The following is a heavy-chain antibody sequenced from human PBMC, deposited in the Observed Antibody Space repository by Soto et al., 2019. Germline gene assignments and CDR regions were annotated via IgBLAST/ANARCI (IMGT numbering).Heavy chain of an antibody. J-gene: IGHJ4*02. V-gene: IGHV3-30-3*01. D-gene: IGHD2-2*01. CDR1: GFTFSSYA. Sequence: PGGSLRLSCAASGFTFSSYAMHWVRQAPGKGLEWVAVISYDGSNKYYADSVKGRFTISRDNSKNTLYLQMNSLRAEDTAVYYCARESCSSTSCRYYFDYWGQGTLVTVSS. CDR3: ARESCSSTSCRYYFDY. CDR2: ISYDGSNK.